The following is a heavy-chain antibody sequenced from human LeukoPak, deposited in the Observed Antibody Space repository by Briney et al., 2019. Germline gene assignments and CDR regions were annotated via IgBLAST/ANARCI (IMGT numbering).Heavy chain of an antibody. CDR1: GGTFSSYA. Sequence: SVKVSCKASGGTFSSYAFSWVRQAPGQGLEWMGGIIPIFGTANYVQKFQGRVTITADESTSTAYMELSSLRSEDTAVYYCASGKYYYGSGGQYYYGMDVWGKGTTVTVSS. CDR2: IIPIFGTA. V-gene: IGHV1-69*13. CDR3: ASGKYYYGSGGQYYYGMDV. D-gene: IGHD3-10*01. J-gene: IGHJ6*04.